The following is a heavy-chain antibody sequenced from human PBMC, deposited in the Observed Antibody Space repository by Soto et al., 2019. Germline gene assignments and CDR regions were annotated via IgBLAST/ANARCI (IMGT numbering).Heavy chain of an antibody. CDR3: ARGGNPGRLILVGGFFLNGSDP. D-gene: IGHD3-10*01. V-gene: IGHV4-34*01. J-gene: IGHJ5*02. Sequence: QVQLQQWGAGLLKPSETLSLTCAVYGGSFSGYYWSWIRQPPGKGLEWIGEINHSGSTNYNPSLKGRSPLSVDTSKTRFSLRLSSGPAADTAVYYCARGGNPGRLILVGGFFLNGSDPWGQGTLVTASS. CDR1: GGSFSGYY. CDR2: INHSGST.